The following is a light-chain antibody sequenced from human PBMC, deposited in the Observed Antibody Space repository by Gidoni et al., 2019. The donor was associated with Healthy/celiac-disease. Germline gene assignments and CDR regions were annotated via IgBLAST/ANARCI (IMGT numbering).Light chain of an antibody. CDR2: KAS. CDR3: QQYNSYLYS. J-gene: IGKJ2*03. V-gene: IGKV1-5*03. CDR1: QSISSW. Sequence: DIQMTQSPSTLSASVGARVTITCRASQSISSWLAWYQQKPGKAPKLRIYKASSLESGVPSRFSGSGSGTEFTLTISSLQPDDFATYYCQQYNSYLYSFXQXTKLEIK.